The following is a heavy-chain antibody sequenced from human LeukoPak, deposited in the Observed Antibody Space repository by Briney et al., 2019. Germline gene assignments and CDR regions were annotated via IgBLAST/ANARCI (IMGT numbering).Heavy chain of an antibody. D-gene: IGHD3-22*01. Sequence: GGSLRLSCAASGFTFSSYAMSWVRQAPGKGLEWVSAISGSGGSTYYADSVKGRFTISRDNSKNRLYLQMNSLRAEDTAVYYCAKDRSPYYYDSSGYSWFDPWGQGTLVTVSS. V-gene: IGHV3-23*01. CDR1: GFTFSSYA. CDR3: AKDRSPYYYDSSGYSWFDP. CDR2: ISGSGGST. J-gene: IGHJ5*02.